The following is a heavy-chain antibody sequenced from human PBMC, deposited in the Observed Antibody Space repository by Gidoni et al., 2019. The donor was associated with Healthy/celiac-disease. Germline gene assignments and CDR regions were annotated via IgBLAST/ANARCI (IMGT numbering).Heavy chain of an antibody. J-gene: IGHJ6*02. CDR3: AKDIKLGPITGTTSDYYYGMDV. Sequence: EVQLVESGGVVVQPGGSLRLSCAASGFTFDDYTMHWVRQAPGKGLEWVSLISWDGGSTYYADSVKGRFTISRDNSKNSLYLQMNSLRTEDTALYYCAKDIKLGPITGTTSDYYYGMDVWGQGTTVTVSS. CDR1: GFTFDDYT. D-gene: IGHD1-7*01. V-gene: IGHV3-43*01. CDR2: ISWDGGST.